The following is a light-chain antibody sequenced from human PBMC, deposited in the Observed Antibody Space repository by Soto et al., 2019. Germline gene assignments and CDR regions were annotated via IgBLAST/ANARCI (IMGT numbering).Light chain of an antibody. J-gene: IGLJ2*01. V-gene: IGLV1-47*01. CDR3: VAWDDSLSGWV. CDR2: RNN. Sequence: QSVLTQSPSASGTPGQRVTISCSGSRSNIGRNFAYWYQHVPGTAPRLLIQRNNERPSGVPDRFSGSKSGTSVSLAISGLRSDDEATYYCVAWDDSLSGWVFGGGTKLTVL. CDR1: RSNIGRNF.